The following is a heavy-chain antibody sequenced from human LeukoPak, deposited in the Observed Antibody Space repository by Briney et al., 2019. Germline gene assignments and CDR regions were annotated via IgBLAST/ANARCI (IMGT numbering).Heavy chain of an antibody. V-gene: IGHV3-23*01. CDR3: ARDCWEFSNWNYPCI. J-gene: IGHJ4*02. Sequence: GGSLRLSCAASGFTFSDYAMGWVRQAPGKGPEWVSSISGSGGSTYYADSVKGRFTISRDNSKNTLYPQMNSLRAEDTAVYYCARDCWEFSNWNYPCIWGQGTLVTVSS. CDR2: ISGSGGST. D-gene: IGHD1-7*01. CDR1: GFTFSDYA.